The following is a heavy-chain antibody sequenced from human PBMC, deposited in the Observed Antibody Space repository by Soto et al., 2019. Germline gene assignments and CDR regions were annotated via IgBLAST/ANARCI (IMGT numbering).Heavy chain of an antibody. J-gene: IGHJ6*02. Sequence: GGSLRLSCAASGFTFSSYSMNWVRQAPGKGLEWVSSISSSSSYIYYADSVKGRFTISRDNAKKSLYLQMNSLRAADTAVYYSASRRTDYYCHGIDVSGQGTTVTVSS. CDR3: ASRRTDYYCHGIDV. CDR2: ISSSSSYI. CDR1: GFTFSSYS. V-gene: IGHV3-21*01.